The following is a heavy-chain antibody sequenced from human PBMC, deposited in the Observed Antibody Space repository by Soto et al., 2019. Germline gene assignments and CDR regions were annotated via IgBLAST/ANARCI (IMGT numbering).Heavy chain of an antibody. CDR1: GYTFTSYG. Sequence: ASVKVSCKAPGYTFTSYGISWVRQAPGQGLEWMGWISAYNGNTNYAQKLQGRVTMTTDTSTSTAYMELRSLRSDDTAVYYCARARADSTTYYYYGMDVWGQGTTVTVSS. CDR2: ISAYNGNT. V-gene: IGHV1-18*01. D-gene: IGHD3-22*01. J-gene: IGHJ6*02. CDR3: ARARADSTTYYYYGMDV.